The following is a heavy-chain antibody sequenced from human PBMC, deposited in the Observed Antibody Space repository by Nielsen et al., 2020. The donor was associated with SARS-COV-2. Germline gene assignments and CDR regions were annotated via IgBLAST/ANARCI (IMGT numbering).Heavy chain of an antibody. V-gene: IGHV3-21*01. CDR1: GFTFSSYS. CDR2: ISSSSSYI. D-gene: IGHD1-26*01. J-gene: IGHJ4*02. CDR3: ARGARWVDY. Sequence: GEPPKISCAASGFTFSSYSMNWVRQAPGKGLEWVSSISSSSSYIYYADSVKGRFTISRDNAKNSLYLQMNSLRAEDTAVYYCARGARWVDYWGQGTLVTVSS.